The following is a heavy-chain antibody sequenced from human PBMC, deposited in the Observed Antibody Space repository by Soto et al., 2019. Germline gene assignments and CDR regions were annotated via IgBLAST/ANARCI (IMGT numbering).Heavy chain of an antibody. CDR1: GYSFTSYW. Sequence: PGESLKISRQGCGYSFTSYWIGWVRQMPGKGLEWMGIIYPGDSDTRYSPSFQGQVTISADKSISTAYLQWSSLKASDTAMYYCARLKLRFLEWLLVDYYYMDVWGKGTTVTVSS. J-gene: IGHJ6*03. D-gene: IGHD3-3*01. CDR3: ARLKLRFLEWLLVDYYYMDV. V-gene: IGHV5-51*01. CDR2: IYPGDSDT.